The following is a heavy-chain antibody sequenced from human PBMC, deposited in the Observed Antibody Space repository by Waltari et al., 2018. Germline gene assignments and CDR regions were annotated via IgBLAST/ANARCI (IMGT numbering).Heavy chain of an antibody. CDR2: IYYSGST. J-gene: IGHJ3*02. CDR1: CGSISSYY. CDR3: ARVPRGGSYGSAFDI. Sequence: QVQLQESGPGLVKPSETLSLTCTVSCGSISSYYWSWIRQPPGKGLEWIGYIYYSGSTNYNPSLKSRVTISVDTSKNQFTLKLGSVTAADTAVYYCARVPRGGSYGSAFDIWGQGTMVTVSS. V-gene: IGHV4-59*01. D-gene: IGHD1-26*01.